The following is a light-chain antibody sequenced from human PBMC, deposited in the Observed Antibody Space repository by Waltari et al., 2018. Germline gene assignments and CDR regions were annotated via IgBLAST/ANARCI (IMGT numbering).Light chain of an antibody. CDR2: AAS. J-gene: IGKJ2*01. CDR3: QHYGSDPVYT. V-gene: IGKV1-27*01. CDR1: QTIGNS. Sequence: DIQLTQSPSSLSASLGDSVTFSCRATQTIGNSLAWYQQRPGEVPGLLIFAASTLQSGVSSRFSGSGSGTDFTLTISRLQPEDVGTYFCQHYGSDPVYTFGQGTRL.